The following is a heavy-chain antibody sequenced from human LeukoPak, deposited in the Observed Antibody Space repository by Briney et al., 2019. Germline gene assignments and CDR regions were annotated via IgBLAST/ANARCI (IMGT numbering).Heavy chain of an antibody. V-gene: IGHV3-66*01. Sequence: GGSLRLSCAAPGFTVSSNYMSWVRQAPGKGLEWVSVIYSGGSTYYADSVKGRFIISRDTSKNMLYLQMNSLRVEDTAVYYCARAHGYCSSTSCPNFDNWGQGTLVTVSS. CDR1: GFTVSSNY. CDR2: IYSGGST. CDR3: ARAHGYCSSTSCPNFDN. J-gene: IGHJ4*02. D-gene: IGHD2-2*01.